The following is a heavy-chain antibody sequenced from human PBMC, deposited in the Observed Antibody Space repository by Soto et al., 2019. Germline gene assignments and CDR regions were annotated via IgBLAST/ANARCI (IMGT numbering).Heavy chain of an antibody. CDR1: GFSLNNARMG. Sequence: SAPTRVNDTGTLALTCTVPGFSLNNARMGVSLIRQPPGKALEWLAHIFSNDEKSYSTSLKSRLTISKDTSKSQVVLTMTNMDPVDTATYYCARESGRYDFDYWGQGTLVTVSS. J-gene: IGHJ4*02. CDR3: ARESGRYDFDY. CDR2: IFSNDEK. D-gene: IGHD1-26*01. V-gene: IGHV2-26*01.